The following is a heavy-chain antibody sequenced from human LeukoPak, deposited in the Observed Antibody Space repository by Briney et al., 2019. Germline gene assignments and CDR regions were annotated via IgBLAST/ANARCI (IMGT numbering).Heavy chain of an antibody. J-gene: IGHJ4*02. CDR2: IYYSGST. Sequence: PSETLSLTCTVSGGSISGFYWSWIRRPPGKGLEWIGYIYYSGSTNYNPSLKSRVTISVDTPKNQFSLKLSSVTAADTAVYYCASHSGYDFSYFDYWGQGTLVTVSS. D-gene: IGHD5-12*01. CDR3: ASHSGYDFSYFDY. V-gene: IGHV4-59*01. CDR1: GGSISGFY.